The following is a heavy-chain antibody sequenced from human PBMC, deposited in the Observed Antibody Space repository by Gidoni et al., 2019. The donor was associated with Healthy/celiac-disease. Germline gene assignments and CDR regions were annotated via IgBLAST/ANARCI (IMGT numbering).Heavy chain of an antibody. V-gene: IGHV3-21*01. J-gene: IGHJ4*02. CDR3: ARMTTYCSSTSCYLGHFDY. CDR1: GFTFSSYS. D-gene: IGHD2-2*01. Sequence: EVQLVESGGGLVKPGGSLRLSCAASGFTFSSYSMNWVRQAPGKGLEWVSSISSSSSYIYYADSVKGLFTISRDNAKNSLYLQMNSLRAEDTAVYYCARMTTYCSSTSCYLGHFDYWCQGTLVTVSS. CDR2: ISSSSSYI.